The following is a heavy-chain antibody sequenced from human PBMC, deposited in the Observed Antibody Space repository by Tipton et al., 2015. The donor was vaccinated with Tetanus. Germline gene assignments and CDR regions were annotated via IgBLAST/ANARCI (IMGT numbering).Heavy chain of an antibody. V-gene: IGHV4-4*07. Sequence: TLSLTCTVSGGSTHSFYWTWIRQSAGKGLEWIGRIYSGGSTNYNPSLKSRVTISLDTSKNQFSLKLSSVTAADTAVYYCATTADNWFDPWGQGTLVTVSS. CDR3: ATTADNWFDP. CDR1: GGSTHSFY. CDR2: IYSGGST. J-gene: IGHJ5*02. D-gene: IGHD7-27*01.